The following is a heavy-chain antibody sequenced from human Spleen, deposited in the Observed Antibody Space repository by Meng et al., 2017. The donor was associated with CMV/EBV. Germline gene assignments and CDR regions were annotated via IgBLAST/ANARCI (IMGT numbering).Heavy chain of an antibody. CDR1: SYS. CDR3: ARERDSDDYGNYDENNWFDP. Sequence: SYSLSWVRQAPGQGLQLVGTIIPILGIANYAQKFQGRVTITADNSTRTAYMALSSLRSEDTAVYYCARERDSDDYGNYDENNWFDPWGQGSLVTVSS. D-gene: IGHD4-11*01. V-gene: IGHV1-69*04. J-gene: IGHJ5*02. CDR2: IIPILGIA.